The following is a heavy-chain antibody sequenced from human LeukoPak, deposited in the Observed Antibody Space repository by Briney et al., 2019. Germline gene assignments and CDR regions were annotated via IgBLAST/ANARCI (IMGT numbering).Heavy chain of an antibody. J-gene: IGHJ2*01. CDR3: ARARVRSYSYDSDGSYTSDWIFDL. Sequence: SETLSLTCIVSGGSITSYYWSWIRQPPGKGLEWIGYIYDTGNTNYNPSLRSRVTISVGTSKDQFSLRLSSVTAADTAVYYCARARVRSYSYDSDGSYTSDWIFDLWGRGTLVTVSS. CDR1: GGSITSYY. V-gene: IGHV4-59*01. CDR2: IYDTGNT. D-gene: IGHD3-22*01.